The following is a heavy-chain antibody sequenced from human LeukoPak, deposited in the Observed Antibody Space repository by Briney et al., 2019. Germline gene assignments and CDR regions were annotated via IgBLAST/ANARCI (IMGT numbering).Heavy chain of an antibody. D-gene: IGHD1-26*01. V-gene: IGHV3-48*04. CDR3: ARAPKFRLVGVPKRPFDP. Sequence: GGSLRLSCAASGFTFSSYSMNWVRQAPGKGLEWVSYISSSGSTIFYADSVKGRFTISRDNAKNSLYLQMNSLRAEDTAVYYCARAPKFRLVGVPKRPFDPWGQGTLVTVSS. CDR1: GFTFSSYS. J-gene: IGHJ5*02. CDR2: ISSSGSTI.